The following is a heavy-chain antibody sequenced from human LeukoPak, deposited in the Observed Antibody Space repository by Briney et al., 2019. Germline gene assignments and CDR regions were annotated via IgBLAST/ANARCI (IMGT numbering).Heavy chain of an antibody. CDR2: FTAYGGT. V-gene: IGHV3-23*01. J-gene: IGHJ5*02. CDR1: GFIFSDYT. D-gene: IGHD4-23*01. CDR3: AKGSTGGKVDWFDP. Sequence: GGSLRLSCAASGFIFSDYTMMWVRRAPGKGLQWVATFTAYGGTYYAASVKGRFAISRDNSRDTVSLYMNSLRVEDTAKYYCAKGSTGGKVDWFDPWGPGTLVTVSS.